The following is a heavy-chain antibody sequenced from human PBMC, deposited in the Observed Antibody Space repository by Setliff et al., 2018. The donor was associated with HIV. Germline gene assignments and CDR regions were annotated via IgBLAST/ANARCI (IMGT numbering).Heavy chain of an antibody. V-gene: IGHV5-51*01. J-gene: IGHJ4*02. Sequence: GESLKISCKGSGYSFTNFWVGWVRQMPGNGLEWMGLIWPDDSDTMYSPSFQGQVTMSADKSISTAYLQWSSLKAPDTAMYYCVRQLRSNYRFPYFDYWGQGTLVTVSS. D-gene: IGHD4-4*01. CDR2: IWPDDSDT. CDR1: GYSFTNFW. CDR3: VRQLRSNYRFPYFDY.